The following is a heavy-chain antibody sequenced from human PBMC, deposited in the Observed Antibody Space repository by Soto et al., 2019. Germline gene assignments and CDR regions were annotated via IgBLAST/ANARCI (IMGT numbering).Heavy chain of an antibody. Sequence: GGSLRLSCAASGFTFSSYAMHWVRQAPGKGLEWVAVTSYDGSNRYYADSVKGRFTISRDNSKNTLYLQMNSLRAEDTAVYYCARAARITMVRGVEGNWFDPWGQGTLVTVSS. D-gene: IGHD3-10*01. V-gene: IGHV3-30-3*01. CDR3: ARAARITMVRGVEGNWFDP. CDR2: TSYDGSNR. CDR1: GFTFSSYA. J-gene: IGHJ5*02.